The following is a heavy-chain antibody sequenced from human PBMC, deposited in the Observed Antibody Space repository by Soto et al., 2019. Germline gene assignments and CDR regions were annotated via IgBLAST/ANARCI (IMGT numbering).Heavy chain of an antibody. CDR2: IWYDGSNK. CDR1: GFTFSSYG. J-gene: IGHJ4*02. V-gene: IGHV3-33*01. D-gene: IGHD3-10*01. CDR3: ARGEVRGSKVDY. Sequence: GGSLRLSCAASGFTFSSYGMHWVRQAPGKGLEWVAVIWYDGSNKYYADSVKGRFTISRDNSKNTLYLQMNSLRAEDTAVYYCARGEVRGSKVDYWGQGTLVTVSS.